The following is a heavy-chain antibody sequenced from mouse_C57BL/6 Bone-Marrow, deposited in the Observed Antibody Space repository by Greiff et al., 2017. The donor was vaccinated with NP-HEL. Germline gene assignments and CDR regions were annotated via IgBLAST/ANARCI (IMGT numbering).Heavy chain of an antibody. CDR3: ARGYDGYPHAMDY. Sequence: QVQLKESGAELVKPGASVKMSCKASGYTFTTYPIEWMKQNHGKSLEWIGNFHPYNDDTKYNEKFKGKATLTVEKSSSTVYLELSRLTSDDSAVYYCARGYDGYPHAMDYWGQGTSVTVSS. J-gene: IGHJ4*01. CDR2: FHPYNDDT. D-gene: IGHD2-3*01. CDR1: GYTFTTYP. V-gene: IGHV1-47*01.